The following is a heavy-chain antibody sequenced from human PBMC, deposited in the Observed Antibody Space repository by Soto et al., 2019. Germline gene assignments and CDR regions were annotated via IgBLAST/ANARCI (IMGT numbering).Heavy chain of an antibody. J-gene: IGHJ4*02. Sequence: EVQLVESGGVVVQPGGSLRLSCAASEFSFGDYAMHWVRHAPGKGLQWVSVIDWDGGTTYYADSVKGRFTISRDNRKNSLFLDMHNLRPEDTALYHCVKGDITGTSYFGFWGQGTPVTVSS. CDR3: VKGDITGTSYFGF. CDR1: EFSFGDYA. V-gene: IGHV3-43D*04. D-gene: IGHD1-20*01. CDR2: IDWDGGTT.